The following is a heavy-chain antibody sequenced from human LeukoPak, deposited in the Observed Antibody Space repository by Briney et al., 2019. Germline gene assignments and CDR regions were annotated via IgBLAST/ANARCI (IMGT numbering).Heavy chain of an antibody. D-gene: IGHD2-2*01. CDR3: ARDVVAAVGSFDY. CDR1: GESIKSFY. CDR2: IYTSGST. Sequence: SETLSLTCTVSGESIKSFYWSWIRQPSGKGLEWIGRIYTSGSTNYSPSLKSRVTMSVDPSKNQFSLKLSCVTAADTAVYYCARDVVAAVGSFDYWGQGTQVTVSS. V-gene: IGHV4-4*07. J-gene: IGHJ4*02.